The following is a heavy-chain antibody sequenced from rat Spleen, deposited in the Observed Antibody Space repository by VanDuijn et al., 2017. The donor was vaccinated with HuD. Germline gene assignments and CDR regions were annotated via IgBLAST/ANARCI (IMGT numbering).Heavy chain of an antibody. J-gene: IGHJ2*01. CDR2: IWGDGST. Sequence: QVQLKESGPGLVKPSETLSLTCTVSGFSLTSYHVSWVRQPPGKGLEWMGVIWGDGSTAYNSALKSRLSISRDTSKSQVFLKMNSLQTEDTATYYCARENMYYGYNYFDYWGQGVMVTVSS. CDR1: GFSLTSYH. D-gene: IGHD1-9*01. CDR3: ARENMYYGYNYFDY. V-gene: IGHV2-32*01.